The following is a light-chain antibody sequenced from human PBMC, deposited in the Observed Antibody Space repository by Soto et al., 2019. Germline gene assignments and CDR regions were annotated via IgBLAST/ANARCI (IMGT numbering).Light chain of an antibody. Sequence: EIHMTHSPASLSASVLYRVTITFRASQSISSYLNWYQQKPGKAPKLLIYAASSLQSGVPSRFSGSGSGTDFTLTISSLQPEDFATYYCQQSYSTPTFGQGTKVDI. J-gene: IGKJ1*01. CDR2: AAS. CDR1: QSISSY. CDR3: QQSYSTPT. V-gene: IGKV1-39*01.